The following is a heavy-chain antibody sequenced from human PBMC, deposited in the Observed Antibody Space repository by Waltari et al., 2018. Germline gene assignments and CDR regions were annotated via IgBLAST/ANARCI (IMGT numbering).Heavy chain of an antibody. D-gene: IGHD3-16*01. CDR3: ARDYDQDWFDP. Sequence: QVQLQESGPGLVRPSETLSLTCTVSGGPISDFYWTWIRQPAGKGLEWIGRIYGRGSTNYPPSLKGRVSMSVDPSKNQFSLMLTSVTAADTAVYFCARDYDQDWFDPWGQGTLVTVS. J-gene: IGHJ5*02. V-gene: IGHV4-4*07. CDR1: GGPISDFY. CDR2: IYGRGST.